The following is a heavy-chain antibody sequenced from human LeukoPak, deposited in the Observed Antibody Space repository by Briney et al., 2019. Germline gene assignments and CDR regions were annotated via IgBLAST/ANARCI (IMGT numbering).Heavy chain of an antibody. D-gene: IGHD2-2*01. J-gene: IGHJ4*02. CDR1: GSTFSNYA. V-gene: IGHV3-23*01. Sequence: GGSLRLSCAASGSTFSNYAMSWVRQAPGKGLEWVSGISGSGGSTYNADSVKGRLTTSRDNSKNTLYLQMNSLRAEDTAVYYCAKDREDIVLVPSGYWGQGTLVTVSS. CDR3: AKDREDIVLVPSGY. CDR2: ISGSGGST.